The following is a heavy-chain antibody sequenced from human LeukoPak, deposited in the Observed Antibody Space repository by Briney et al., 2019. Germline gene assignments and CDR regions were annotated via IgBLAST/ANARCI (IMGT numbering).Heavy chain of an antibody. CDR1: GYTFTSYG. J-gene: IGHJ5*02. CDR2: IIPIFGTA. Sequence: VASVKVSCKASGYTFTSYGISWVRQAPGQGLEWMGGIIPIFGTANYAQKFQGRVTITTDESTSTAYMELSSLRSEDTAVYYCARFLNNYDFDPWGQGTLVTVSS. CDR3: ARFLNNYDFDP. D-gene: IGHD3-3*01. V-gene: IGHV1-69*05.